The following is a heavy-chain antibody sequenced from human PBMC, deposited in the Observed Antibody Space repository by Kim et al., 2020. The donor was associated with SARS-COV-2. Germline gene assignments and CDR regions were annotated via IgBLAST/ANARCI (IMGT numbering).Heavy chain of an antibody. Sequence: GGSLRLSCAASGFTFSSYSMNWVRQAPGKGLEWVSSISSSSSYIYYADSVKGRFTISRDNAKNSLYLQMNSLRAEDTAVYYCARGPLRYFDWLAFDYWGQGTLVTVSS. CDR2: ISSSSSYI. CDR3: ARGPLRYFDWLAFDY. D-gene: IGHD3-9*01. J-gene: IGHJ4*02. CDR1: GFTFSSYS. V-gene: IGHV3-21*01.